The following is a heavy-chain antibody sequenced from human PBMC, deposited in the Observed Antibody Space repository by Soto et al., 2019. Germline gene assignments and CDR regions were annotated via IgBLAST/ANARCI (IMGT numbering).Heavy chain of an antibody. J-gene: IGHJ5*02. CDR3: AREGRHCSGGSCYAYDWFDP. CDR2: ISAYNGNT. D-gene: IGHD2-15*01. CDR1: GYTFTRYG. Sequence: QVQLAQSGAEVKKPGASVKVSCKASGYTFTRYGFSWVRQAPGQGPEWMGWISAYNGNTNYAQKFQGRVTMTTDTSTSTAYMELKSLRSDDTAVYYCAREGRHCSGGSCYAYDWFDPWGQGTLVTVSS. V-gene: IGHV1-18*04.